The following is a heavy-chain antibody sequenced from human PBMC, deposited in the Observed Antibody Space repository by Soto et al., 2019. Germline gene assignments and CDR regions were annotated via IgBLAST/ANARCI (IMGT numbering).Heavy chain of an antibody. CDR3: GRCSSTSCHLGSDY. V-gene: IGHV3-30-3*01. CDR1: GFIFSSYV. D-gene: IGHD2-2*01. Sequence: PGGSLRLSCAASGFIFSSYVMHWVRQAPGKGLEWVALISYDGNNKYYADSVKGRFTISRDNSKNTLYLQMNSLRPEDTAVFYCGRCSSTSCHLGSDYWGQGTLVTVSS. CDR2: ISYDGNNK. J-gene: IGHJ4*02.